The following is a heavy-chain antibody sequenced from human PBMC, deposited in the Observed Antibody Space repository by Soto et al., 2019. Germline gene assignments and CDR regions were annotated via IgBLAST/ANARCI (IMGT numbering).Heavy chain of an antibody. V-gene: IGHV3-30-3*01. CDR2: ISYDGSNK. CDR3: ARERSYYFDY. Sequence: QVQLVESGGGVVRPGRSLRLSCAASGFTFSSDAMHWVRQAPGKGLEWVAVISYDGSNKYYADSVKGRFTISRDNSKNTLYLQMNSLRAEDTAVYYCARERSYYFDYWGQGTLVTVSS. J-gene: IGHJ4*02. CDR1: GFTFSSDA. D-gene: IGHD4-17*01.